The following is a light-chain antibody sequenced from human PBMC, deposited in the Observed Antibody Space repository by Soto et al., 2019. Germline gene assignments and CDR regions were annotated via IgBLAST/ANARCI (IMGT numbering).Light chain of an antibody. Sequence: DIQMTQSPSTLSASVGDRVTMTCRASQSVGRWLAWYQQKPGKAPKLLIYDASSLQSGVPSRFSGSGSGTEFTLTISSLQPDDVAAYFCQHYNTYSLTFGGGTKVEFK. CDR1: QSVGRW. CDR3: QHYNTYSLT. V-gene: IGKV1-5*01. J-gene: IGKJ4*01. CDR2: DAS.